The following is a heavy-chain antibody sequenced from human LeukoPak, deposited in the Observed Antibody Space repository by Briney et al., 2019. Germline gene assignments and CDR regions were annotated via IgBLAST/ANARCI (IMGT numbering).Heavy chain of an antibody. CDR2: MNPNSGNT. V-gene: IGHV1-8*01. CDR3: ATDSGSYFYFDY. Sequence: GASVKVSCKASGYTFTSYDINWVRQATGQGLEWMGWMNPNSGNTGYAQKFQGRVTMTEDTSTDTAYMELSSLRSEDTAVYYCATDSGSYFYFDYWGQGTLVTVSS. CDR1: GYTFTSYD. D-gene: IGHD1-26*01. J-gene: IGHJ4*02.